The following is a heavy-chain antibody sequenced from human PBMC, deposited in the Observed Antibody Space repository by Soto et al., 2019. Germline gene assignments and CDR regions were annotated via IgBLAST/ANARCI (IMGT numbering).Heavy chain of an antibody. CDR3: ARALYSSGLDY. CDR1: GGSISSYY. V-gene: IGHV4-59*01. D-gene: IGHD6-19*01. CDR2: IYYSGST. J-gene: IGHJ4*02. Sequence: TSETLSLTCTVSGGSISSYYWSWIRQPPGKGLEWIGYIYYSGSTNYNPSLKSRVTISVDTSKNQFSLKLSSVTAADTAVYYCARALYSSGLDYWGQGTLVTVSS.